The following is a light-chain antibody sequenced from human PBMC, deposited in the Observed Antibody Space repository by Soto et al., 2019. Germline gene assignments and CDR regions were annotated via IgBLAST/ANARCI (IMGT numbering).Light chain of an antibody. CDR1: SSNIGSNY. CDR2: DNN. CDR3: GTWDSSLSAMI. Sequence: QSVLTQPPSVSAAPGQKVTISCSASSSNIGSNYISWYQHLPGTAPKLLIYDNNKRPSGIPDRFSGSKSGTSATLGITGLQTGDGADYYCGTWDSSLSAMIFGGGTKVTVL. J-gene: IGLJ2*01. V-gene: IGLV1-51*01.